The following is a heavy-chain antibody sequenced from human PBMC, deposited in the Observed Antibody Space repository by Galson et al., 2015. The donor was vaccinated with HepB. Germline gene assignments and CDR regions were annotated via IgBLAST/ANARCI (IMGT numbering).Heavy chain of an antibody. CDR3: ARGRGWSGYNAPSWYMDV. CDR1: GFTFSTYA. J-gene: IGHJ6*03. V-gene: IGHV3-30-3*01. Sequence: SLRLSCAASGFTFSTYAMHWVRQAPGKGLEWVAVISYDGSNKYYADSVKGRFTISRDNSKNTLYLQMNSLRVEDTAVYYCARGRGWSGYNAPSWYMDVWGKGTTVTVSS. D-gene: IGHD3-3*01. CDR2: ISYDGSNK.